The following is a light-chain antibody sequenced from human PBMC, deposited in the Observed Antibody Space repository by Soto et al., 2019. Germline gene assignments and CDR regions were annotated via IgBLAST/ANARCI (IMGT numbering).Light chain of an antibody. CDR1: QSISSW. CDR3: QQYNSPWT. Sequence: DIQMTQSPSTLSASVGDRVTITCRASQSISSWLAWYQQKPGKATKLLIYVASSLESEVPSRFSGSGSGTEFTLTISSLQFYDFANYFCQQYNSPWTFGQPTKVDIK. V-gene: IGKV1-5*01. J-gene: IGKJ1*01. CDR2: VAS.